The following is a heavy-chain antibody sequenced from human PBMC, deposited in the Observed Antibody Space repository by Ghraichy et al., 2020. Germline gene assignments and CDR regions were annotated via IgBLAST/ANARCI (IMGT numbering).Heavy chain of an antibody. CDR1: GGSFSGYY. CDR2: INHNGST. CDR3: VRDRYCSSTSCYTNWFDP. D-gene: IGHD2-2*02. V-gene: IGHV4-34*01. J-gene: IGHJ5*02. Sequence: SETLSLTCAVYGGSFSGYYWSWIRQPPGKGLEWIGEINHNGSTNYNPSLKSRVTISVDTSKNQFSLNLSSVTAADTSVYYCVRDRYCSSTSCYTNWFDPWGQGTLVTVSS.